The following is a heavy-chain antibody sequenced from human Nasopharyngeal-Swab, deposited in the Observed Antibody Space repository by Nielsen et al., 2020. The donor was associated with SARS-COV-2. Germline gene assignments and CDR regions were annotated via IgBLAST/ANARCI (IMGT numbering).Heavy chain of an antibody. CDR1: GYTFTSYD. Sequence: ASVKVSCKASGYTFTSYDINWVRQATGQGLEWMGWMNPNSGNTGYAQKFQGRVTMTRNTSISTAYMELSSLRSEDTAVYYCARGWVLRFGELYYYYGMDVWGQGTTVTVSS. J-gene: IGHJ6*02. D-gene: IGHD3-10*01. V-gene: IGHV1-8*01. CDR2: MNPNSGNT. CDR3: ARGWVLRFGELYYYYGMDV.